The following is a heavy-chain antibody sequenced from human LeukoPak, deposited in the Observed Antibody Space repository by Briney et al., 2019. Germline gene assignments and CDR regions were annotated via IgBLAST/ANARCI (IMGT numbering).Heavy chain of an antibody. CDR2: FDPEDGET. Sequence: ASVKVSCKASGYTFTSYSVHWGRQAPGKGLEWMGGFDPEDGETIYAQKFQGRVTMTEDTSTDTAYMELRSLRSDDTAVYYCARANRIQPGRVDAFDIWGQGTMVTVSS. CDR1: GYTFTSYS. J-gene: IGHJ3*02. V-gene: IGHV1-24*01. CDR3: ARANRIQPGRVDAFDI. D-gene: IGHD5-18*01.